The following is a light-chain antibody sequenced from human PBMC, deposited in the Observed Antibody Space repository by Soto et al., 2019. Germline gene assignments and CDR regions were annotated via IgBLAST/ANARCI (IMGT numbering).Light chain of an antibody. CDR2: DAS. CDR3: QQYADLPFT. J-gene: IGKJ3*01. CDR1: QENSNS. Sequence: DIQMTQSPSSLSASVGDRVTITCQASQENSNSLNWYQHKVGKAPKLLIYDASNLETGVPSRFSGSGSGTDFTFTINSLQSEDIGTYYCQQYADLPFTFGPGTKVAIK. V-gene: IGKV1-33*01.